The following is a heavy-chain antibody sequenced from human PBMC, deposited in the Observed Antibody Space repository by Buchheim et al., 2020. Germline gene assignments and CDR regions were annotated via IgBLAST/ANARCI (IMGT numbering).Heavy chain of an antibody. V-gene: IGHV3-33*01. Sequence: QVQLVESGGGVVQPRRSLRLSCAASGFTFSSYYMHWVRQAPGKGLEWVAVIWYDGSNKYYADSVKGRFTISRDNSKNTLYLQMNSLRADDPAVYYCARAHLAITFGGVHYGMDVWGQGTT. CDR1: GFTFSSYY. CDR3: ARAHLAITFGGVHYGMDV. D-gene: IGHD3-16*01. J-gene: IGHJ6*02. CDR2: IWYDGSNK.